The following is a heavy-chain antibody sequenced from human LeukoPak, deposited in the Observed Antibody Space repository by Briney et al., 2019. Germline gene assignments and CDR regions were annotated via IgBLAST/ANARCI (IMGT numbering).Heavy chain of an antibody. CDR2: IKSKTDGGTT. V-gene: IGHV3-15*01. J-gene: IGHJ4*02. Sequence: GGSLRLSCTASGFTFGDYVMSWVRQAPGKGLELVGRIKSKTDGGTTDYAAPVKGRFTISRDDSKNTLYLQMNSLKTEDTAVYYCTTDPLGVVVVAATPDYWGQGTLVTVSS. CDR1: GFTFGDYV. CDR3: TTDPLGVVVVAATPDY. D-gene: IGHD2-15*01.